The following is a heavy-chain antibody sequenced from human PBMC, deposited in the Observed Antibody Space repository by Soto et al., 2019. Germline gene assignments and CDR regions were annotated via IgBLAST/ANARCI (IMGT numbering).Heavy chain of an antibody. CDR3: ARVRPPSSTSPAAVLYYFDY. CDR2: VYHSGFV. V-gene: IGHV4-4*02. J-gene: IGHJ4*02. CDR1: GDSITGRYW. Sequence: QVQLHESGPGLVKPSGTLSLTCAVSGDSITGRYWWTWVRQPPGKGLEWIGEVYHSGFVSYNPSLKSRVTISVDKSKNQFSLNLASVTAADTAMYYCARVRPPSSTSPAAVLYYFDYWGQGTLVTVSS. D-gene: IGHD2-2*01.